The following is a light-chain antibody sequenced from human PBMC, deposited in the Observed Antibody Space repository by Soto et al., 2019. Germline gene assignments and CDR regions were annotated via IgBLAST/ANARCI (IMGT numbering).Light chain of an antibody. CDR1: QSISTW. CDR2: KAS. Sequence: DIRMTQSPSTLSASVGDRVTITCRASQSISTWLTWYQQEPGKAPKLLIYKASSLESGVPSRFSGSASGTEFTLTISSLQPDDFATYYCQHYSGFPYPFGQGTKLEIK. J-gene: IGKJ2*01. V-gene: IGKV1-5*03. CDR3: QHYSGFPYP.